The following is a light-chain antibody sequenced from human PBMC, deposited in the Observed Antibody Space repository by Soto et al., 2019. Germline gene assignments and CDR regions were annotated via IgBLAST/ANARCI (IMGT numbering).Light chain of an antibody. V-gene: IGKV4-1*01. J-gene: IGKJ1*01. CDR3: HQRLGSSRT. Sequence: DIVMTQSPDSLAVSLGERATINCKSSQCVLHTANNKNLLAWYQQKPGQPPKLLISWASTRVSGVPDRFSGSGSGTDFAPTISSLQAEDVAVYYCHQRLGSSRTFGQGTKVEIK. CDR1: QCVLHTANNKNL. CDR2: WAS.